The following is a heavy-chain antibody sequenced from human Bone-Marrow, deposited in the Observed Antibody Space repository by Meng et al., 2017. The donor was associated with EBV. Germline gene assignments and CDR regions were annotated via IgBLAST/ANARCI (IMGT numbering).Heavy chain of an antibody. CDR1: GGTLSSYS. D-gene: IGHD4-23*01. J-gene: IGHJ4*02. Sequence: VQRVRPGAGVKKPGSSLKVSCKASGGTLSSYSISWVRQAPGQGLEWMGGIIPIFGTANYAQKFQGRVTITADESTSTAYMELSSLRSEDTAVYYCAIYYGGAFDYWGQGTLVTVSS. V-gene: IGHV1-69*01. CDR2: IIPIFGTA. CDR3: AIYYGGAFDY.